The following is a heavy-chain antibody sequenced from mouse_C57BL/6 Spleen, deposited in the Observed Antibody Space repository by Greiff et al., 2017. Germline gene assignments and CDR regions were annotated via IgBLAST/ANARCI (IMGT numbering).Heavy chain of an antibody. Sequence: EVKLVESGGGLVQPGGSLSLSCAASGFTFTDYYMSWVRQPPGKALEWLGFIRNKANGYTTEYSASVKGRFTISRDNSQSILYLQMNALRAEDSATYYCARYVLGYYDDWGQGTTLTVAS. CDR2: IRNKANGYTT. CDR3: ARYVLGYYDD. D-gene: IGHD4-1*01. J-gene: IGHJ2*01. V-gene: IGHV7-3*01. CDR1: GFTFTDYY.